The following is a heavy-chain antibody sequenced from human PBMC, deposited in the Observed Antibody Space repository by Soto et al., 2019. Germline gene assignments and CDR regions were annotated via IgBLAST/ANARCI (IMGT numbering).Heavy chain of an antibody. D-gene: IGHD5-12*01. CDR1: GYTFTGYY. V-gene: IGHV1-2*04. CDR3: ARGHSGYDSGYYYYYMDV. Sequence: ASVKVSCKASGYTFTGYYMHWVRQAPGQGLEWMGWINPNSGGTNYAQKFQGWVTMTRDTSISTAYMELSRLRSDDTAVYYCARGHSGYDSGYYYYYMDVWGKGTTVTVSS. J-gene: IGHJ6*03. CDR2: INPNSGGT.